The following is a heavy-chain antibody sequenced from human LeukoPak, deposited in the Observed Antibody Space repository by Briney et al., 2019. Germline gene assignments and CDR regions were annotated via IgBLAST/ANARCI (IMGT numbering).Heavy chain of an antibody. D-gene: IGHD5-24*01. Sequence: GGSLRLSCAASGFTFSSYSVIWARQAPGKGREGVSYVSSSGTTTYYADSVKGRFTISRDNGKNLVSLQMNSLRDEDTAVYYCARADRDGNKRFLDWGQGTLVTVSS. J-gene: IGHJ4*02. CDR2: VSSSGTTT. CDR3: ARADRDGNKRFLD. CDR1: GFTFSSYS. V-gene: IGHV3-48*02.